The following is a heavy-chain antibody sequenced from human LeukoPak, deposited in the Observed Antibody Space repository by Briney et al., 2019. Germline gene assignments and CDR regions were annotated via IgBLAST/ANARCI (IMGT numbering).Heavy chain of an antibody. CDR2: ISGSGGST. CDR3: ARRDYYYDSSGQYYFDY. Sequence: GGSLRLSCAASGFTFSSYAMSWVRQAPGKGLEWVSAISGSGGSTYYADSVKGRFTISRDNSKNTLYLQMNSLRAEDTAVYYCARRDYYYDSSGQYYFDYWGQGTLVTVSS. CDR1: GFTFSSYA. V-gene: IGHV3-23*01. J-gene: IGHJ4*02. D-gene: IGHD3-22*01.